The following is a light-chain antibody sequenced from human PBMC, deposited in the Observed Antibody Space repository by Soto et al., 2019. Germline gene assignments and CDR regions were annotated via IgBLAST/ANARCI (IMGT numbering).Light chain of an antibody. CDR3: QQFDDYPFT. CDR1: QSIRSW. J-gene: IGKJ3*01. CDR2: EAS. V-gene: IGKV1-5*01. Sequence: DIQMTQSPSTLSASVGDRVTITCRASQSIRSWLAWYQQTQGKAPNLLIYEASTLESGVPSRFRGSRSWTDFTLTVSRLQPEDVATDYCQQFDDYPFTFGPGTKVDIK.